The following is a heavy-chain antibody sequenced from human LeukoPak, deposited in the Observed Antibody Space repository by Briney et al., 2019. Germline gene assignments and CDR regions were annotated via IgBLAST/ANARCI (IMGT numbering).Heavy chain of an antibody. V-gene: IGHV4-39*01. D-gene: IGHD6-19*01. CDR3: AKYGNSGWVIDN. Sequence: PSETLSLTCTVSGGSINSATYYWGWIRQPPGKGLEWIGTIYSSGSTSYTPSLESRVTMSVDTSKNQFFLKLTSVTAADTAVYFCAKYGNSGWVIDNWGQGTLVTVSS. CDR2: IYSSGST. J-gene: IGHJ4*02. CDR1: GGSINSATYY.